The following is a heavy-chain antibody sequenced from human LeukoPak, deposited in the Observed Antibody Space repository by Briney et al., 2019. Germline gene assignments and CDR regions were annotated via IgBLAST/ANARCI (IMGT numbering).Heavy chain of an antibody. CDR1: GGSISSYY. CDR2: IYTSGST. Sequence: SETLSLTCTVFGGSISSYYWSWIRQPAGKGLEWIGRIYTSGSTNYNPSLKSRVTMSVDTSKNQFSLKLSSVTAADTAVYYCARDEKYYYDSSGYPFDYWGQGTLVTVSS. CDR3: ARDEKYYYDSSGYPFDY. J-gene: IGHJ4*02. V-gene: IGHV4-4*07. D-gene: IGHD3-22*01.